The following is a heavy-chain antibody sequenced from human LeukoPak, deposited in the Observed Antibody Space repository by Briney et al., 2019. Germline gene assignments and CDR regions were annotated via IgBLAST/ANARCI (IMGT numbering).Heavy chain of an antibody. Sequence: GESLKISCKGSGYSFTSYWIGWVRQMPGKGLEWMGIIYPGDSDTRYSPSFQGQVTISADKSISTAYLQWSSLKASDTAMYYCARAFDYYDNQVGVFDYWGQGTLVTVSS. D-gene: IGHD3-22*01. CDR3: ARAFDYYDNQVGVFDY. V-gene: IGHV5-51*01. J-gene: IGHJ4*02. CDR2: IYPGDSDT. CDR1: GYSFTSYW.